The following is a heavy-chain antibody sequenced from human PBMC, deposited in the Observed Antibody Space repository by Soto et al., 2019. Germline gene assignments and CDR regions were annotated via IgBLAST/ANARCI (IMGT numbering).Heavy chain of an antibody. CDR3: ARVGGPDQPNFEY. Sequence: GGPLRLSSAAPGFTFSDYYMSWIRQAPGKGLEWVSYISSSSSYTNYADSVKGRFTISRDNAKNSLYLQMNSLRAEDTAVYYCARVGGPDQPNFEYWGQGTLVTVSS. V-gene: IGHV3-11*06. J-gene: IGHJ4*02. D-gene: IGHD2-2*01. CDR2: ISSSSSYT. CDR1: GFTFSDYY.